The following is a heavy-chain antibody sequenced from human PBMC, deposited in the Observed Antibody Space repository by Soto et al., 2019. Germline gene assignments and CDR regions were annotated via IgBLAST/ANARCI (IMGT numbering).Heavy chain of an antibody. V-gene: IGHV1-18*01. CDR3: ARSGAYCTSSTCLFVSF. CDR2: ISAYNGDT. J-gene: IGHJ4*02. D-gene: IGHD6-13*01. Sequence: QAQLVQSGGEVKKPGASVKVSCRASGYTFTSYGYAWVRQAPGQGLEWMGWISAYNGDTNYAQKFQDQATLTTDTSTTTAHMELRNLGSDDTAVYYCARSGAYCTSSTCLFVSFWGLGTLVTVSS. CDR1: GYTFTSYG.